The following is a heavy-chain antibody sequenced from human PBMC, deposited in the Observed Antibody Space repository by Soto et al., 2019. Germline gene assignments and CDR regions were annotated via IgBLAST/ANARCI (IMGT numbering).Heavy chain of an antibody. D-gene: IGHD4-17*01. CDR2: INTGNGNT. CDR3: ARGTSSVTTFYFDL. V-gene: IGHV1-3*04. CDR1: GYTFTSYA. Sequence: QVQLVQSGAEVKKPGASVKVSCKASGYTFTSYAMHWVRQAPGQRLEWMAWINTGNGNTKYSQKFQGRVTISRDTSASTAYMERSSLRSEDTAVYYCARGTSSVTTFYFDLWGRGTLVTVSS. J-gene: IGHJ2*01.